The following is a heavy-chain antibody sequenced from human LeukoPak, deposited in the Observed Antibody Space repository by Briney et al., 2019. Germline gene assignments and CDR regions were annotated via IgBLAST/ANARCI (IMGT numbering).Heavy chain of an antibody. CDR3: ARGRGPTTVVTHDAFDI. V-gene: IGHV1-18*01. CDR2: ISAYNGNT. Sequence: ASVKDSCKASGYTFTSYGISWVRQAPGQGLEWMGWISAYNGNTNYAQKLQGRVTMTTDTSTSTAYMELRSLRSDDTAVYYCARGRGPTTVVTHDAFDIWGQGTMVTVSS. D-gene: IGHD4-17*01. J-gene: IGHJ3*02. CDR1: GYTFTSYG.